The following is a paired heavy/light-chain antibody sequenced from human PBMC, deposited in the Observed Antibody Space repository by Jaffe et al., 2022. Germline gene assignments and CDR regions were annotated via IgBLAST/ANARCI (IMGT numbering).Heavy chain of an antibody. V-gene: IGHV3-9*01. CDR1: GFNFDDHA. D-gene: IGHD4-17*01. J-gene: IGHJ4*02. CDR3: ARDIFRSVTTVDY. CDR2: ISWTGGQT. Sequence: EVQLVESGGGLAQPGRSLRLSCVASGFNFDDHAMHWVRQAPGKGLEWVSGISWTGGQTGYVNSVRGRFTISRDNSKNALYLQMNSLTTEDTALYYCARDIFRSVTTVDYWGQGTLVTVSS.
Light chain of an antibody. CDR1: SSDVGNFNL. J-gene: IGLJ7*01. CDR3: CSYVGGRTFVV. Sequence: QSALTQPASVSGSPGQPITISCTGTSSDVGNFNLVSWYQQHPGRAPKLIISEVTKRSSGVSHRFSGSKSGNTASLTISGLQADDEADYYCCSYVGGRTFVVFGGGTQLTVI. CDR2: EVT. V-gene: IGLV2-23*02.